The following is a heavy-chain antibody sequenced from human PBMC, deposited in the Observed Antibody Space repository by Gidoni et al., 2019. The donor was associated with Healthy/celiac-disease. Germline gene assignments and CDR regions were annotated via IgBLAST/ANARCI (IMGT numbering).Heavy chain of an antibody. CDR3: ASAFWSGPYYFDY. Sequence: QVQLQESGPGLVKPSQTLSLTCTVSGGSISSGSYYWSWIRQPAGKGLEWIGRIYTSGSTNYNPSLKSRVTISVDTSKNQFSLKLSSVTAADTAVYYCASAFWSGPYYFDYWGQGTLVTVSS. D-gene: IGHD3-3*01. V-gene: IGHV4-61*02. J-gene: IGHJ4*02. CDR1: GGSISSGSYY. CDR2: IYTSGST.